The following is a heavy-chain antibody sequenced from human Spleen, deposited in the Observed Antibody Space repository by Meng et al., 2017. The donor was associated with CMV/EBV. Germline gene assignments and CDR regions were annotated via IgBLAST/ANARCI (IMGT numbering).Heavy chain of an antibody. CDR1: GYTFTRYD. CDR3: ATTYYYDTTGYSDDGFDV. J-gene: IGHJ3*01. Sequence: ASVKVSCKASGYTFTRYDVTWVRQATGQGLEWMGWMNPNNGNTGYAQKFQGRVTMTRKTSISIAYMELSSLRSEDTAVYYCATTYYYDTTGYSDDGFDVWGQGTMVTVSS. CDR2: MNPNNGNT. D-gene: IGHD3-22*01. V-gene: IGHV1-8*01.